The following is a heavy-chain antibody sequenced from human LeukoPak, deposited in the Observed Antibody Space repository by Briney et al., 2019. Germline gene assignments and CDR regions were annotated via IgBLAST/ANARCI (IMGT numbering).Heavy chain of an antibody. J-gene: IGHJ6*03. D-gene: IGHD4-23*01. CDR2: INTDGSST. Sequence: GGSLRLSCAASGLTFNSYWMHWVRQAPGKGLVWVSRINTDGSSTSYADSVKGRFTISRDNAKNTLYLQMNSLRAEDTAVYYCATDLLTPYYYYYMDVWGKGTTVTVSS. V-gene: IGHV3-74*01. CDR3: ATDLLTPYYYYYMDV. CDR1: GLTFNSYW.